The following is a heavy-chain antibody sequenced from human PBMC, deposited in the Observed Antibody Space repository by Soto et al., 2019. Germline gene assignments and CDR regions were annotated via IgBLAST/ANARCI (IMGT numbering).Heavy chain of an antibody. J-gene: IGHJ6*03. CDR2: INHSGST. Sequence: SETPSPTRAVYGGAFSGYYWSWIRPPPGKGLEWSGEINHSGSTNYNPSLKSRVTISVDTSKNQFSLKLSSVTAADTAVYYCARGRRGYMSWDYYYYMDVWGKGTTVTVSS. CDR3: ARGRRGYMSWDYYYYMDV. CDR1: GGAFSGYY. V-gene: IGHV4-34*01. D-gene: IGHD5-18*01.